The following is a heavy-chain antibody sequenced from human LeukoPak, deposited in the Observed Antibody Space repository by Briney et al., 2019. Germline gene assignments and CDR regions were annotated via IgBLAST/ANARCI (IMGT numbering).Heavy chain of an antibody. V-gene: IGHV3-48*04. J-gene: IGHJ4*02. D-gene: IGHD2-2*01. CDR2: IRSSSNII. CDR1: GFTFSSYS. CDR3: ARVRSTKVSFDY. Sequence: GGSLRLSCAASGFTFSSYSMNWVRQAPGKGLEWVSYIRSSSNIIYYADSVKGRFTISRDNTKNSLYLQMNSLRAEDTAVYYCARVRSTKVSFDYWGQGTLVTVSS.